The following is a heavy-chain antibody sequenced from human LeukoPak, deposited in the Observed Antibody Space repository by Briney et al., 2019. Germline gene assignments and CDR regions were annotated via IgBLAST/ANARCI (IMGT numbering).Heavy chain of an antibody. D-gene: IGHD3-10*01. Sequence: SETLSLTCTVYGDSISSCSFYWGWIRRPPGKGLEWIGSIFHSGATHYSPSLKSRVTTSVDTSKNQFSLSVRYVTAADTAVYYCARGTNYLDYRGQGALVTVSS. CDR3: ARGTNYLDY. V-gene: IGHV4-39*01. CDR1: GDSISSCSFY. J-gene: IGHJ4*02. CDR2: IFHSGAT.